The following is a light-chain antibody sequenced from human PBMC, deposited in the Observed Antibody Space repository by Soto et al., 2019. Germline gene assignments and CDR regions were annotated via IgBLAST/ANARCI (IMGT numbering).Light chain of an antibody. V-gene: IGKV3-20*01. CDR1: QSVSSSY. CDR3: QQYGSSGT. CDR2: DAS. J-gene: IGKJ1*01. Sequence: EIVLTPSPGTLSLSPGERATLSCRASQSVSSSYLAWYQQKPGQAPRLLIYDASNRATGIPDRFSGSGSGTDFTLTISRLEPEDFAVYYCQQYGSSGTFGQGTKVDIK.